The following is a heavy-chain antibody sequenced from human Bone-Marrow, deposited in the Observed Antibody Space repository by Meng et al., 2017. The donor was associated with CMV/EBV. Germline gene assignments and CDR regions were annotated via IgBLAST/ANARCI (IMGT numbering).Heavy chain of an antibody. D-gene: IGHD3-22*01. CDR3: ARDLGYYDSSGPSRDGMDV. CDR2: IIPIFGTA. J-gene: IGHJ6*02. CDR1: GGTFISYA. Sequence: SVKVSCKASGGTFISYAISWVRQAPGQGLEWMGGIIPIFGTANYAQKFQGRVTITTDESTSTAYMELSSLRSEDTAVYYCARDLGYYDSSGPSRDGMDVWGQGTTVTVSS. V-gene: IGHV1-69*05.